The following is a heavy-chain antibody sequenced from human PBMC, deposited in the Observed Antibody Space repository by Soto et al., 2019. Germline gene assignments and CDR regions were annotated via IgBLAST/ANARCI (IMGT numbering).Heavy chain of an antibody. J-gene: IGHJ6*03. CDR3: AKDQGYCSSTSCYAGYYYYYMDV. Sequence: GGSLRLSCAASGFTFSSYGMHWVRQAPGKGLEWVAVISYDGSNKYYADSVKGRFTISRENSKNTLYLQMNSLRAEDTAVYYCAKDQGYCSSTSCYAGYYYYYMDVWGKGTTVTVSS. D-gene: IGHD2-2*01. CDR1: GFTFSSYG. V-gene: IGHV3-30*18. CDR2: ISYDGSNK.